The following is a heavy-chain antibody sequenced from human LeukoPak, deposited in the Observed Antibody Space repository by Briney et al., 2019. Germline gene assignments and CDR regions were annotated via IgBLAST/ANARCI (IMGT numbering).Heavy chain of an antibody. CDR3: ARDGTYTGYGMDV. CDR2: IYSGGST. Sequence: GGSLRLSCAASGFTVSSNYMSWVRQAPGKGLEWVSVIYSGGSTYYADSVKGRFTISRDNSKNTLYLQMNSLRAEDTAVYYCARDGTYTGYGMDVWGQGTTVTVSS. D-gene: IGHD2-2*02. V-gene: IGHV3-53*01. CDR1: GFTVSSNY. J-gene: IGHJ6*02.